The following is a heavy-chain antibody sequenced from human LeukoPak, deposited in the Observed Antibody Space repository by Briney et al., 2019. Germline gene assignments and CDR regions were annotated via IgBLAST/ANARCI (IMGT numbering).Heavy chain of an antibody. CDR1: GYTFIGYY. CDR2: INPDSGGT. Sequence: ASVKVSCKASGYTFIGYYMHWVRQAPGQGLEWMGWINPDSGGTNYAQKFQGRVTMTRDTSISTAYMELSRLRSDDTAVYYCARLRGIAAAGGWFDPWGQGTLVTVSS. CDR3: ARLRGIAAAGGWFDP. V-gene: IGHV1-2*02. D-gene: IGHD6-13*01. J-gene: IGHJ5*02.